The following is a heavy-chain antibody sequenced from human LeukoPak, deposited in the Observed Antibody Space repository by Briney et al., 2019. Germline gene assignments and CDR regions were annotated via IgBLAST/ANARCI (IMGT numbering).Heavy chain of an antibody. J-gene: IGHJ6*02. CDR1: GYAFTSYG. V-gene: IGHV1-18*01. CDR3: ARDPGSGSYYYYSMDV. Sequence: ASVKVSCKASGYAFTSYGISWVRQAPGQGLEWMGWISTYTGNTNYAQKLQGRVTMTTDTSTSTAYMELRSLRSDDTAVYYCARDPGSGSYYYYSMDVWGQGTTVTVSS. CDR2: ISTYTGNT. D-gene: IGHD3-10*01.